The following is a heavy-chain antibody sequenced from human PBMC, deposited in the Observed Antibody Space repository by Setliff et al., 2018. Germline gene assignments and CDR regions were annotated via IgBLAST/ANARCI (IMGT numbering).Heavy chain of an antibody. Sequence: GGSLRLSCVGSGFTFSSYGMHWVRQAPGRGLEWVGYIPYDGSNQFYPDSLKGRFTISRDNSKNTLYLQMNSLRPEDTALYYCAKVRALTYCRGDSCYCFDYWGQGTLVTVSS. V-gene: IGHV3-30*02. J-gene: IGHJ4*02. CDR2: IPYDGSNQ. D-gene: IGHD2-15*01. CDR1: GFTFSSYG. CDR3: AKVRALTYCRGDSCYCFDY.